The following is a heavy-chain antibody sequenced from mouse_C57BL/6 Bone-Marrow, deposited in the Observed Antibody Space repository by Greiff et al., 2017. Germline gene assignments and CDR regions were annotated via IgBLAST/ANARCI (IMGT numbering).Heavy chain of an antibody. CDR3: AREGYSNYEMDY. V-gene: IGHV1-69*01. D-gene: IGHD2-5*01. Sequence: QVQLQQPGAELVMPGASVKLSCKASGYTFTSYWMHWVKQRPGQGLEWIGEIDPSDSYTNYNQKFKGKSTLTVDKSSSTAYMQLSSLTSKDSAVYYCAREGYSNYEMDYWGQGTSVTVSS. J-gene: IGHJ4*01. CDR1: GYTFTSYW. CDR2: IDPSDSYT.